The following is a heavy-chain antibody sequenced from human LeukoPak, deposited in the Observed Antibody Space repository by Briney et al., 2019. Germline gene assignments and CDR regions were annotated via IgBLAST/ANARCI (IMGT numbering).Heavy chain of an antibody. Sequence: GGSLRLSCAASGLSAYGMIWVRQAPGKGLEWVSSISDGGDNTYADSVKGRFTISQDNSKNTLYLQMDSLRADDTAMYYCAKKYANLWYFDFWGQGTLVTVSS. CDR1: GLSAYG. CDR3: AKKYANLWYFDF. D-gene: IGHD2-2*01. V-gene: IGHV3-23*01. CDR2: ISDGGDNT. J-gene: IGHJ4*02.